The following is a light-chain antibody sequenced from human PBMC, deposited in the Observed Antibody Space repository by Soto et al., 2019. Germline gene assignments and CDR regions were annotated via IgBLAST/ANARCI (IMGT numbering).Light chain of an antibody. J-gene: IGKJ5*01. CDR1: QSISRN. Sequence: DIQMTQSPSSLSASVGDRVTITCRASQSISRNLNWYQHKPGKAPKLLIYAASNLQNGVPSRFRGGGSGTEFTLSINSLQPEDFGTYYCQQSFTTDSITFGQGTRLEIK. CDR3: QQSFTTDSIT. V-gene: IGKV1-39*01. CDR2: AAS.